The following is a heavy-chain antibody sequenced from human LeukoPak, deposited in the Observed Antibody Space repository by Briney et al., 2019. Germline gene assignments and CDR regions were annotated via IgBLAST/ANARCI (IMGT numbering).Heavy chain of an antibody. CDR1: GFTFSSHA. Sequence: PGGSLRLSCAASGFTFSSHAMNWVRQAPGNGLEWISAIRGGGGATFYADSVKGRFTFSRDNSNNTLYLQMSSLTAEDTAVYYCAKDGALADYYFDYWGQGTLVSVSS. V-gene: IGHV3-23*01. D-gene: IGHD1-1*01. CDR2: IRGGGGAT. J-gene: IGHJ4*02. CDR3: AKDGALADYYFDY.